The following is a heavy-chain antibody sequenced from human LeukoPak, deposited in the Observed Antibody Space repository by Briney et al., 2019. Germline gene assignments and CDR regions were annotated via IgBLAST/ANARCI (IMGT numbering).Heavy chain of an antibody. CDR2: IYYSGSS. CDR3: ARVGRPGRVGRDGIDV. CDR1: GGSINSYY. D-gene: IGHD1-26*01. J-gene: IGHJ6*02. V-gene: IGHV4-59*08. Sequence: SETLSLTCTVSGGSINSYYWSWIRQPPGKGLEWIGDIYYSGSSNYNPLLKDRVTISVDSSKTQFSLKLSSATHADTAVYYCARVGRPGRVGRDGIDVWGQGTTVTVSS.